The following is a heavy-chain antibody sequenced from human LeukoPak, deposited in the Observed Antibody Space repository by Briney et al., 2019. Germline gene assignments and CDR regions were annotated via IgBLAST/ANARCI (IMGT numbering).Heavy chain of an antibody. D-gene: IGHD6-13*01. CDR2: ISWNTGII. Sequence: GRSLRLSCAASGFTFDDYPMHWVRQAPGKGLEWVSGISWNTGIIGYADSVKGRFTISRDNAKSSLYLQMNSLRAEDTAVYYCARVYISSSWFIDYWGQGTLVTVSS. CDR1: GFTFDDYP. CDR3: ARVYISSSWFIDY. J-gene: IGHJ4*02. V-gene: IGHV3-9*01.